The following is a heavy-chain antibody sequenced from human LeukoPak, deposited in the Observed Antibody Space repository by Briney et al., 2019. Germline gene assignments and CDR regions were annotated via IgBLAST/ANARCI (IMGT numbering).Heavy chain of an antibody. J-gene: IGHJ4*02. Sequence: SETLSLTCSVSGGSISSSNYYWGWIRQPPGKGLEWIGSISYSGSTYYKPSLKSRVAISGDTSRNQFSLTVSSVTAADTAVYYCARLSRGIMVPDYCGQGTLVTVSS. CDR1: GGSISSSNYY. CDR3: ARLSRGIMVPDY. V-gene: IGHV4-39*01. CDR2: ISYSGST. D-gene: IGHD3-16*01.